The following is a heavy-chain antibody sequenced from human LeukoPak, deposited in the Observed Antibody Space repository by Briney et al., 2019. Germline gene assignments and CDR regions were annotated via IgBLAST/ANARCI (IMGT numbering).Heavy chain of an antibody. J-gene: IGHJ4*02. D-gene: IGHD3-10*02. CDR1: GGSISSYC. CDR2: IYYSGST. V-gene: IGHV4-59*08. Sequence: ASETLSLTCTVSGGSISSYCWSWIRQPPGKGLEWIGYIYYSGSTNYNPSLKSRVTISVDTSKNQFSLKLSSVTAADTAVYYCARLSGLTTFDYWGQGTLVTVSS. CDR3: ARLSGLTTFDY.